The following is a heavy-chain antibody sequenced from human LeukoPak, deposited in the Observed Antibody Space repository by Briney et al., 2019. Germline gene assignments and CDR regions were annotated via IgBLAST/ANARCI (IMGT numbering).Heavy chain of an antibody. CDR3: ALGLVTDY. Sequence: GGSLRLSCAASGFTVSSNFMSWVRQAPGKGLEWVSVTYSGGSTYYADSVKGRFTISRDNSKNTLYLQMNSLRVEDTAVYYCALGLVTDYWGQGTLVTVSS. V-gene: IGHV3-66*01. CDR1: GFTVSSNF. CDR2: TYSGGST. J-gene: IGHJ4*02. D-gene: IGHD3-9*01.